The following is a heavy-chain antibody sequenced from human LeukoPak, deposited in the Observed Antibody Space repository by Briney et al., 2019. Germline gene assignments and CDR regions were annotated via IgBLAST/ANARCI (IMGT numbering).Heavy chain of an antibody. Sequence: GASVNVSCKASGYTFTSYALNWVRQAPGQGLEWMGWINTNTGNPTYAQGFTGRFVFSLDTSVSTAYLKISSLKAEDTAVYYCAREVILRGSAGGSDVLDIWGQGTMVTVSS. J-gene: IGHJ3*02. V-gene: IGHV7-4-1*02. CDR2: INTNTGNP. D-gene: IGHD5-12*01. CDR1: GYTFTSYA. CDR3: AREVILRGSAGGSDVLDI.